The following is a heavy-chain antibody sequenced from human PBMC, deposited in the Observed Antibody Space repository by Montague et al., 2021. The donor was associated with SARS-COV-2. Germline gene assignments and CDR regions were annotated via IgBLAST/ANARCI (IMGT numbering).Heavy chain of an antibody. CDR1: GGSFSGYY. D-gene: IGHD4-23*01. Sequence: SETLSPTCAVYGGSFSGYYWTWIRQSPGKGLEWIAEINHSGTTNYNFNPSLRSRVTISVDTSKSQFSLKLSSVTAADTGVYYCARWDPQTLTLIGLRGKSASDYGGQGTLVTVSS. J-gene: IGHJ4*02. V-gene: IGHV4-34*01. CDR3: ARWDPQTLTLIGLRGKSASDY. CDR2: INHSGTT.